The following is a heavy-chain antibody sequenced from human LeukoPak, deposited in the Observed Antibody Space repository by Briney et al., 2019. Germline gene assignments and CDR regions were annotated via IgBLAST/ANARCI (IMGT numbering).Heavy chain of an antibody. Sequence: NPSQTLSLTCAVSGGSISSGGYSWSWIRQPPGKGLEWIGYIYHSGSTYYNPSLKSRVTISVDRSKNQFSLKLSSVTAADTAVYYCARNYGDYFDPWGQGTLVTVSS. CDR1: GGSISSGGYS. J-gene: IGHJ5*02. D-gene: IGHD4-17*01. V-gene: IGHV4-30-2*01. CDR3: ARNYGDYFDP. CDR2: IYHSGST.